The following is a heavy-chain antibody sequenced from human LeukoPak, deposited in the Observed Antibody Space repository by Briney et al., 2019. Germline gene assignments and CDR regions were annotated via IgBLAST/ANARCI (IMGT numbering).Heavy chain of an antibody. CDR3: ARGGWLQFFGY. CDR1: GYSISSGYY. Sequence: SETLSLTCTVSGYSISSGYYWSWIRQPPGKGLEWIGEINHSGSTNYNPSLKSRVTISVDTSKNQFSLKLSSVTAADTAVYYCARGGWLQFFGYWGQGTLVTVSS. D-gene: IGHD5-24*01. CDR2: INHSGST. V-gene: IGHV4-38-2*02. J-gene: IGHJ4*02.